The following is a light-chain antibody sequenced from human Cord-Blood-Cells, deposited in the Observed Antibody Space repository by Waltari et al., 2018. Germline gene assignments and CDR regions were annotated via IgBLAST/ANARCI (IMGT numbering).Light chain of an antibody. V-gene: IGKV4-1*01. J-gene: IGKJ1*01. Sequence: DIVMTQSPDSLAVSLGERATIHCKSSQSVLYSSNNKNYLAWYQQKPGQPPKLLIYWASTRESGVPYRFSGSGSGTDFTLTISSLQAEDVAVYYCQQYYSTPPTFGHGTKVEIK. CDR2: WAS. CDR1: QSVLYSSNNKNY. CDR3: QQYYSTPPT.